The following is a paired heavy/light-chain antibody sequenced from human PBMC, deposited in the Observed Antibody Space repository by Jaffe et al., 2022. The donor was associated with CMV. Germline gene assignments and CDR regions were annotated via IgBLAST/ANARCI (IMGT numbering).Light chain of an antibody. CDR3: QSGDSSGFYTV. V-gene: IGLV3-25*03. Sequence: SHELTQPPSVSVSPGQTARITCSGDALLKQYVYWYQQKPGQAPVLLIYKDTERPSGIPERFSGSTSGTTITLTITGVQAEDEADYYCQSGDSSGFYTVFGGGTKVTVL. CDR1: ALLKQY. J-gene: IGLJ2*01. CDR2: KDT.
Heavy chain of an antibody. D-gene: IGHD3-22*01. CDR1: GFSLSTSGVG. CDR3: AHIRVRHYDSNGRSSSFDY. V-gene: IGHV2-5*02. Sequence: QITLKESGPTLVKPTQTLTLTCTFSGFSLSTSGVGVGWIRQPPGKALEWLALTYWDDDQRYSPSLKSRLTITKDTSKDQVVLTMTNMDPLDTATYYCAHIRVRHYDSNGRSSSFDYWGQGTLVTVSS. CDR2: TYWDDDQ. J-gene: IGHJ4*02.